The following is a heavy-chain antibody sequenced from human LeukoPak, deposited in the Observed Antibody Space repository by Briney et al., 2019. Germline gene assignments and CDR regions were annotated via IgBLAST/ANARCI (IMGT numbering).Heavy chain of an antibody. J-gene: IGHJ4*02. V-gene: IGHV3-64D*06. CDR1: GFTISSYA. CDR2: ISSDGGST. Sequence: PGGSLRLSCSVSGFTISSYAMHWVRQAPGKGLEYVSSISSDGGSTFYADSVKGRFTISRDNSKNTLSLQMSSLRTEDTAVYYCVIDRWVDYWGQGTLVTVSS. D-gene: IGHD4-23*01. CDR3: VIDRWVDY.